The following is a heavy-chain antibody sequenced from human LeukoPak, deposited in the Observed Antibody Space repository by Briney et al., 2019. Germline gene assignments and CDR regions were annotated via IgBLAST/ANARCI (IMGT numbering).Heavy chain of an antibody. J-gene: IGHJ4*02. V-gene: IGHV4-31*11. CDR3: ASRNGDPTFDY. D-gene: IGHD4-17*01. CDR1: GGSISSGGYS. Sequence: SETLSLTCAVSGGSISSGGYSWSWIRQPPGKGLEWIGYIYYSGSTYYNPSLKSRVTISVDTSKNQFSLKLSSVTAADTAVYYCASRNGDPTFDYWGQGTLVTVSS. CDR2: IYYSGST.